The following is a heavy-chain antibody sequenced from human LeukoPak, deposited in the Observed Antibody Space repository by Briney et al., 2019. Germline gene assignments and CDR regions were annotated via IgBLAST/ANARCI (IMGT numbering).Heavy chain of an antibody. V-gene: IGHV4-30-2*01. J-gene: IGHJ5*02. D-gene: IGHD1-26*01. CDR1: GDSIGGGDFY. Sequence: TSETLSLTCTVSGDSIGGGDFYWGWIRQPPGKGLVWLGYIYDTGSTYYNPSLKSRVTISVDTSKNQFSLKLSSVTAADTAVYYCARVVGATTIDPWGQGTLVTVSS. CDR2: IYDTGST. CDR3: ARVVGATTIDP.